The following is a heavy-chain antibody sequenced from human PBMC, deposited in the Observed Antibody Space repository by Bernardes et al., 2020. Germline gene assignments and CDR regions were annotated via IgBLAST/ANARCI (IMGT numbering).Heavy chain of an antibody. CDR3: AKVLLVVVAAAHDY. Sequence: GGSLRLSCAASGFTFSSYAMSWVRQAPGKGLEWVSAISGSGGSTYYADSVKGRFTISRDNSKNTLYLQMNTLRAEDTAVYYCAKVLLVVVAAAHDYWVQGTLLTVSS. CDR2: ISGSGGST. V-gene: IGHV3-23*01. J-gene: IGHJ4*02. CDR1: GFTFSSYA. D-gene: IGHD2-15*01.